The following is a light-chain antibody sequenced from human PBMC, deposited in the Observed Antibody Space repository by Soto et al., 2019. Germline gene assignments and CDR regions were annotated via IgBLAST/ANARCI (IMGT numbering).Light chain of an antibody. V-gene: IGLV1-44*01. CDR3: AAWDDSLNGRV. CDR2: YDN. J-gene: IGLJ1*01. CDR1: RSNIGRNT. Sequence: QSVLTQPPSASGTPGQRVTISCSGGRSNIGRNTVNWYQQLPGTAPKLLIYYDNLRPSGVPDRISGSKSGTSASLAISGLQSDDEADYYCAAWDDSLNGRVFGTGTKVTVL.